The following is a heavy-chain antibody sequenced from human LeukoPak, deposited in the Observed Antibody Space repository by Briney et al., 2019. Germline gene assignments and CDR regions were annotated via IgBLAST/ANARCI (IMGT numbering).Heavy chain of an antibody. CDR1: GGSISSYY. CDR3: GRGGGGARVGGAYFDY. V-gene: IGHV4-59*01. Sequence: PSETLSLTCTVSGGSISSYYWSWIRQPPGKGLEWIGYIYYSGSTNYNPSLKSRVTISVDTSKNQFSLKLSSVTAADTAVYYCGRGGGGARVGGAYFDYWGQGTLVTVSS. J-gene: IGHJ4*02. CDR2: IYYSGST. D-gene: IGHD3-10*01.